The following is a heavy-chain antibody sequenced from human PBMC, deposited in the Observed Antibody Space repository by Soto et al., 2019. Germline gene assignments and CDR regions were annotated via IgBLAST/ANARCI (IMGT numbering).Heavy chain of an antibody. V-gene: IGHV4-59*08. J-gene: IGHJ6*02. Sequence: SETLSLTCTVSGGSISSYYWSWIRQPPGKGLEWIGYIYYSGSTNYNPSLKSRVTISVDTSKNQFSLKLSSVTAADTAVYYCARQGFGTTHGLVDVWGQGTTVTVSS. D-gene: IGHD3-10*01. CDR3: ARQGFGTTHGLVDV. CDR1: GGSISSYY. CDR2: IYYSGST.